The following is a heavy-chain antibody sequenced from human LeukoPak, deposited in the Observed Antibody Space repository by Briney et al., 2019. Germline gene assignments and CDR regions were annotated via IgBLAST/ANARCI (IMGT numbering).Heavy chain of an antibody. J-gene: IGHJ2*01. CDR2: IYHTGVT. D-gene: IGHD1-1*01. V-gene: IGHV4-30-2*02. CDR1: GGSISSGGHY. CDR3: ATTPQGWYFDL. Sequence: PSETLSLTCTVSGGSISSGGHYWSWLRHPPGKGLEWIGYIYHTGVTYFNPSLKSRVTISVDTSKNQFSLILSSVTAADTALYYCATTPQGWYFDLWGRGTLVTVSS.